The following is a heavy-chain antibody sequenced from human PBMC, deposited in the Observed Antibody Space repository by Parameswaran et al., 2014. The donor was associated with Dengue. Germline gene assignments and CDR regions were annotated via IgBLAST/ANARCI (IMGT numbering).Heavy chain of an antibody. CDR2: ISSSSSYI. V-gene: IGHV3-21*01. J-gene: IGHJ4*02. D-gene: IGHD1-1*01. Sequence: VRQMPGKGLEWVSSISSSSSYIYYADSVKGRFTISRDNAKNSLYLQMNSLRAEDTAVYYCARDRDDQGLDYWGQGTLVTVSS. CDR3: ARDRDDQGLDY.